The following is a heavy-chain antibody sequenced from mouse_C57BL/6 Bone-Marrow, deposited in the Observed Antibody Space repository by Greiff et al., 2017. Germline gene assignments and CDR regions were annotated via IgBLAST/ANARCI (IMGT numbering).Heavy chain of an antibody. CDR2: ISGGGGNT. D-gene: IGHD1-1*01. CDR1: GFTFSSYT. J-gene: IGHJ1*03. CDR3: SRQVTTVLATKYFDV. V-gene: IGHV5-9*01. Sequence: EVKVEESGGGLVKPGGSLKLSCAASGFTFSSYTMSWVRQTPEKRLQWVAAISGGGGNTYYPDSVKGRFPISRDNDKNILYLQRSSLRSENTALYYCSRQVTTVLATKYFDVWGTGTTVTVSS.